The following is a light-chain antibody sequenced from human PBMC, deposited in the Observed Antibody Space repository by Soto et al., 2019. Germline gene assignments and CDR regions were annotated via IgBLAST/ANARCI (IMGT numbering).Light chain of an antibody. J-gene: IGLJ2*01. CDR3: AAWDDTLNGVI. V-gene: IGLV1-44*01. Sequence: QSVLTQPPSASGTPGQRVTISCSGGTSNIGTNTVNWYQQVPGTAPKLLLYRNTQRPSGVPDRFSGSKSGTSASLAISGLQSEDEADYYCAAWDDTLNGVIFGAGTQLTVL. CDR2: RNT. CDR1: TSNIGTNT.